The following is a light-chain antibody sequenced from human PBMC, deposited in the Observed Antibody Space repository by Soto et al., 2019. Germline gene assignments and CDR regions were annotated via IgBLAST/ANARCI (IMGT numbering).Light chain of an antibody. CDR3: QQSYDTLIT. Sequence: DIQMTQSPSSLSASVGDRVTISCRASQGIGSYLNWYQQKPGKAPNLLIYAASSLQSGVPSRFSGSGSGTDFALASSGLQPEDFATYYCQQSYDTLITFGQGTRLAIK. CDR1: QGIGSY. J-gene: IGKJ5*01. CDR2: AAS. V-gene: IGKV1-39*01.